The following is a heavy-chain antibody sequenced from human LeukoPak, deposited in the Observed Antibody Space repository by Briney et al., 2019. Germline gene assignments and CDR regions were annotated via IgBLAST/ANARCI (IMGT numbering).Heavy chain of an antibody. D-gene: IGHD3-10*01. CDR1: GGSFSGYY. V-gene: IGHV4-34*01. J-gene: IGHJ4*02. Sequence: ASETLSLTCAVYGGSFSGYYWSWIRQPPGKGLEWIGEINHSGSTNYNPSLKSRVTISVDTSKNQFSLKPSSVTAADTAVYYCARFGWFGEPKKCDYWGQGTLVTVSS. CDR3: ARFGWFGEPKKCDY. CDR2: INHSGST.